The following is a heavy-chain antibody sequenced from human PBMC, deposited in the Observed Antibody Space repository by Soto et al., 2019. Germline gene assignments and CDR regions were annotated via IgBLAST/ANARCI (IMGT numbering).Heavy chain of an antibody. J-gene: IGHJ6*02. D-gene: IGHD6-19*01. CDR3: ARDPSGSSGWYGDYYYGMDA. CDR1: GFTFSSYS. V-gene: IGHV3-21*01. Sequence: PGGSLRLSCAASGFTFSSYSMNWVRQAPGKGLEWVSPISSSSSYIYYADSVKGRFTISRDNAKNSLYLQMNSLRAEDTAVYYCARDPSGSSGWYGDYYYGMDAWGQGTXVTAP. CDR2: ISSSSSYI.